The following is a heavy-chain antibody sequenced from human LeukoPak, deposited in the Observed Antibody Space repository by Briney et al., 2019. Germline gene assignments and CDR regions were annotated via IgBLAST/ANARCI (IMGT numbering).Heavy chain of an antibody. J-gene: IGHJ4*02. CDR3: ARVEMATILADY. CDR1: GYTFTSYG. Sequence: ASVNVSFKASGYTFTSYGISWVRQAPGQGVEWMGWISAYNGNTNYAQKLQGRVTMTTDTSTRTAYMELRSRRSDDTAVYYCARVEMATILADYWGQGTLVTVSS. CDR2: ISAYNGNT. V-gene: IGHV1-18*01. D-gene: IGHD5-24*01.